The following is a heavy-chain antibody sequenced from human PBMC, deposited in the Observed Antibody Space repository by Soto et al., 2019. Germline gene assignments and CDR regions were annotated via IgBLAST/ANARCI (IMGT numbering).Heavy chain of an antibody. CDR2: ISSSSSYI. CDR1: GFNFNAYS. CDR3: SRDRGSEVFDF. Sequence: GGSLRLSCAASGFNFNAYSMNWVRQAPGKGLEWISSISSSSSYIHYRDSVRGRFTISRDNPKNSLYLQLGSLRAEDTAVEFYSRDRGSEVFDFWGQGTLVTVSS. J-gene: IGHJ4*02. D-gene: IGHD3-10*01. V-gene: IGHV3-21*01.